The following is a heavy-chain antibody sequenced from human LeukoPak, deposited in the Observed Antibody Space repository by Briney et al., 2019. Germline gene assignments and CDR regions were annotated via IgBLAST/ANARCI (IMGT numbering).Heavy chain of an antibody. CDR1: GFTFSSYG. D-gene: IGHD6-19*01. V-gene: IGHV3-30*18. CDR3: AKDAGQWLDRFDY. J-gene: IGHJ4*02. CDR2: ISYDGSNK. Sequence: AGGSLRLSCAASGFTFSSYGMHWVRQAPGKGLEWVAVISYDGSNKYYADSVKGRFTISRDNSKNTLYLQMNSLRAEDTAVYYCAKDAGQWLDRFDYWGQGTLVTVSS.